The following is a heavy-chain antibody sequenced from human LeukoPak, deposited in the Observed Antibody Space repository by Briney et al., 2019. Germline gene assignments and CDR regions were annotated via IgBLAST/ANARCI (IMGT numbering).Heavy chain of an antibody. V-gene: IGHV1-18*01. D-gene: IGHD3-10*01. CDR2: ISAYNGNT. Sequence: ASVKVSCKASGYTFTSYGISWVRQAPGQGLEWMGWISAYNGNTNYAQKFQGRVTMTRNTSISTAYMELSSLRSEDTAVYYCARVRFNYYGSGSYYDDYWGQGTLVTVSS. CDR3: ARVRFNYYGSGSYYDDY. CDR1: GYTFTSYG. J-gene: IGHJ4*02.